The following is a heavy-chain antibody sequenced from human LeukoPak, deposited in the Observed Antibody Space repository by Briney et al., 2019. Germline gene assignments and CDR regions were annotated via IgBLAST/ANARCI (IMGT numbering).Heavy chain of an antibody. CDR3: VSAVRGSSFAI. Sequence: GGSLRLSCAASGVIFSNYWMGWVRQAPGKGLESLPNIKTDGSEKYYVDSVKGRFSISRDNAKNSLYLQMNSLRAEDSAVYYCVSAVRGSSFAICGQGTKVTVSS. D-gene: IGHD3-10*02. V-gene: IGHV3-7*03. J-gene: IGHJ3*02. CDR2: IKTDGSEK. CDR1: GVIFSNYW.